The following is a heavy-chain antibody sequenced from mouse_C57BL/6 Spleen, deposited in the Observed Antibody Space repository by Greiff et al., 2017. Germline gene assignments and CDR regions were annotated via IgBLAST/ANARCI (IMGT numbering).Heavy chain of an antibody. J-gene: IGHJ3*01. Sequence: QVQLQQSGPELVKPGASVKISCKASGYAFSSSWMNWVKQRPGKGLEWIGRIYPGDGDTNYNGKFKGKATLTADKSSSTAYMQLSSLTSEDSAVYFCARLLLRDWGQGTLVTVSA. CDR1: GYAFSSSW. CDR3: ARLLLRD. CDR2: IYPGDGDT. V-gene: IGHV1-82*01. D-gene: IGHD1-1*01.